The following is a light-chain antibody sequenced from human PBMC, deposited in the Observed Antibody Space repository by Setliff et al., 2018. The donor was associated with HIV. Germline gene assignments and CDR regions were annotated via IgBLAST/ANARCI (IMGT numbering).Light chain of an antibody. V-gene: IGKV3-15*01. J-gene: IGKJ4*01. CDR2: GAL. Sequence: IVMTQSPATLSVSPGDRASLSCRTNQSVSTNLAWYQQKPGQSPRLIIYGALTRATGVPARFSGGGSGTEFSLTITGLLSEDVAVYYCHQYTNWPLTFGGGTKVDIK. CDR3: HQYTNWPLT. CDR1: QSVSTN.